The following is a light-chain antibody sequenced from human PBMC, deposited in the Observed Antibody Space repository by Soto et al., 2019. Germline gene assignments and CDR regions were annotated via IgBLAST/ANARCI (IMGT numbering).Light chain of an antibody. Sequence: EIVLTQSPATLSLSPGERATLSCRASQSVRSYLAWYQQKPGQAPRLLIYDASNRATGIPARFSGSGSGTDFTLTISRLEPEDFAVYYCQQYGSSPQTFGQGTKVDIK. CDR3: QQYGSSPQT. J-gene: IGKJ1*01. V-gene: IGKV3-20*01. CDR2: DAS. CDR1: QSVRSY.